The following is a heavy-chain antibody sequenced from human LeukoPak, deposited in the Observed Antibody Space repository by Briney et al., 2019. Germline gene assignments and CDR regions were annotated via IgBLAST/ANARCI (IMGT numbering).Heavy chain of an antibody. D-gene: IGHD7-27*01. J-gene: IGHJ4*02. V-gene: IGHV3-48*03. CDR1: GFTFSSYE. Sequence: PGGSLRLSCAASGFTFSSYEMNWVRQAPGKGLEWVSYISSSGSTIYYADSVKGRFTISRDNAKNTLYLQMNSLRAEDTAVYYCARGDWGRGNYFDYWGQGTLVTVSS. CDR2: ISSSGSTI. CDR3: ARGDWGRGNYFDY.